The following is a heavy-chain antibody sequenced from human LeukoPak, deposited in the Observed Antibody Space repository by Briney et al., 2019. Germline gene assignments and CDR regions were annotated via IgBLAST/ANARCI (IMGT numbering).Heavy chain of an antibody. D-gene: IGHD6-19*01. V-gene: IGHV7-4-1*02. CDR1: GYTFTSYA. CDR2: INTNTGNP. Sequence: GASVRVSCTASGYTFTSYAMNWVRQAPGQGLEWMGWINTNTGNPTYAQGFTGRFVFSLDTSDSTAYLQISSLKAEDTAVYYCARKYSSGWYGLRSYYYYGMDVWGQGTTVTVSS. CDR3: ARKYSSGWYGLRSYYYYGMDV. J-gene: IGHJ6*02.